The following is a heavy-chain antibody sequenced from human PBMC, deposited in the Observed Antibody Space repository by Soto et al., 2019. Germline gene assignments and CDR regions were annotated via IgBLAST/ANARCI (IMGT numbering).Heavy chain of an antibody. Sequence: QPGGSLRLSCAASGFTFSSYEMNWVRQAPGKGLEWVSYISSSGDTIHDADSVKGRFTISRDNDKKSLYLHMNSLRAEDTAVYYCARGVSSGWPRTNRFDPWGQGTLVTVSS. J-gene: IGHJ5*02. CDR1: GFTFSSYE. V-gene: IGHV3-48*03. CDR3: ARGVSSGWPRTNRFDP. D-gene: IGHD6-19*01. CDR2: ISSSGDTI.